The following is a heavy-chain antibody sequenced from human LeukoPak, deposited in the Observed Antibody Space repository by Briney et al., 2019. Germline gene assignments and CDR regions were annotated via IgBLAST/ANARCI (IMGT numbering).Heavy chain of an antibody. D-gene: IGHD3-22*01. V-gene: IGHV1-18*01. CDR2: ISADTGDT. CDR3: ARDVYYYDSSLNWFDP. CDR1: GYTFSLYG. Sequence: ASVKVSCKASGYTFSLYGISWVRQAPGQGLEWMGWISADTGDTNYAQKLQGRVTMTTDTSTSTAYMELRSLRSDDTAVYYCARDVYYYDSSLNWFDPWGQGTLVTVSS. J-gene: IGHJ5*02.